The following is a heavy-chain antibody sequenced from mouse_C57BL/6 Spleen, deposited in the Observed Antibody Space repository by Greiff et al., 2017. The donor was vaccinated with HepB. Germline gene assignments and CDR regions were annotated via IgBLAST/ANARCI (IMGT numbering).Heavy chain of an antibody. CDR3: ARAFYSIPMDY. Sequence: VQLKQSGPGLVKPSQSLSLTCSVTGYSITSGYYWNWIRQFPGNKLEWMGYISYDGSNNYNPSLKNRISITRDTSKNQFFLKLNSVTTEDTATYYCARAFYSIPMDYWGQGTSVTVSS. D-gene: IGHD2-5*01. CDR2: ISYDGSN. V-gene: IGHV3-6*01. CDR1: GYSITSGYY. J-gene: IGHJ4*01.